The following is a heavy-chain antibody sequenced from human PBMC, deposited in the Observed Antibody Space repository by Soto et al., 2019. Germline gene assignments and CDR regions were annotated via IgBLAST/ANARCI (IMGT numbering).Heavy chain of an antibody. D-gene: IGHD5-12*01. CDR1: GYTFTSYG. J-gene: IGHJ4*02. CDR2: ISAYNGNT. V-gene: IGHV1-18*01. CDR3: AREVGGLRPAAGIDY. Sequence: QVQLVQSGAEVKKPGASVKVSCKASGYTFTSYGISWVRQAPGQGLEWMGWISAYNGNTNYAQKLQSRVTMTTDTSTITAYMERGSLRSDDTAVYYCAREVGGLRPAAGIDYWGQGTLVTVSS.